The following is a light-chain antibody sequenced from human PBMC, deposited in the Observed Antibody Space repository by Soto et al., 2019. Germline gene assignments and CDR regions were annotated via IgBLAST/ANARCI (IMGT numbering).Light chain of an antibody. CDR3: CSYAGSSTSV. V-gene: IGLV2-23*01. CDR1: SSDVGSYNV. J-gene: IGLJ1*01. Sequence: QSVLTQPASVSGSPGQSITISCTGTSSDVGSYNVVSWYQQHPGKAPKLMIYEGSKRPSGVSNRFSGSKSGNTASLTISGLQAEDEADYYCCSYAGSSTSVFGTGTKLTVL. CDR2: EGS.